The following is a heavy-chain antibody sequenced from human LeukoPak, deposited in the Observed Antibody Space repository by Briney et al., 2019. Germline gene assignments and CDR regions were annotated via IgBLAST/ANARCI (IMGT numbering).Heavy chain of an antibody. CDR2: IYYNGKT. CDR3: AREVVAAAGTVDY. D-gene: IGHD6-13*01. J-gene: IGHJ4*02. Sequence: SETLSLTCTVSGGSISSYYWSWIRQPPGKGLEWIGYIYYNGKTNYNPSLRSRVTISVDTSKKQFSLKLRSVTAADTAVYYCAREVVAAAGTVDYWGQGTLVIVSS. CDR1: GGSISSYY. V-gene: IGHV4-59*01.